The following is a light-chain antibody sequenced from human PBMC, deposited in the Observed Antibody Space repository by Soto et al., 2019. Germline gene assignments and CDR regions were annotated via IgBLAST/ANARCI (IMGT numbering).Light chain of an antibody. V-gene: IGKV3-11*01. J-gene: IGKJ4*01. Sequence: EIVLTQSPATLSLSPGERATLSCRATQSVSSYLAWYQQKPGQAPRLLIYDASNRATGIQARFSGSGSGTDFPLTISSLEPEDFAVYYCQQRSNWPPSLTFGGGTKVEIK. CDR2: DAS. CDR3: QQRSNWPPSLT. CDR1: QSVSSY.